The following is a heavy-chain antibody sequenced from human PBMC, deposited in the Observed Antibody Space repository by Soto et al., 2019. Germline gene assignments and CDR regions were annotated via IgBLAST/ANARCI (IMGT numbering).Heavy chain of an antibody. CDR1: GGTFSSYA. Sequence: QVQLVQSGAEVKKPGSSVKVSCKASGGTFSSYAISWVRQAPGQGLEWMGGIIPIFGTANYAQKFQGRVTITEDESTSTAYMELSSLRSEDTAAYYCAVDSYYYDSSGYCGMDVWGQGTTVTVSS. D-gene: IGHD3-22*01. V-gene: IGHV1-69*01. J-gene: IGHJ6*02. CDR3: AVDSYYYDSSGYCGMDV. CDR2: IIPIFGTA.